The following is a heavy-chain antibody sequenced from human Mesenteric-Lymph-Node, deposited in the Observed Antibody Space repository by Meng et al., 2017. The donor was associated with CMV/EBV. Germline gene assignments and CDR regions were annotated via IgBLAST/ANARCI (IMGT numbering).Heavy chain of an antibody. D-gene: IGHD2-2*01. V-gene: IGHV3-30*09. Sequence: GESLKISCAASGFTFSSYAIHWVRQAPGKGLEWVAVISYDGSNKYFADSVKGRFAISRDNSKNTLYLQMNSLRGEDTAVYHCARDLVPAATVYGMDVWGQGTTVTVSS. CDR2: ISYDGSNK. CDR1: GFTFSSYA. CDR3: ARDLVPAATVYGMDV. J-gene: IGHJ6*02.